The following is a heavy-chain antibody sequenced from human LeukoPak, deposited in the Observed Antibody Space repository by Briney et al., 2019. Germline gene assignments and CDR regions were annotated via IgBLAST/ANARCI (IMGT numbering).Heavy chain of an antibody. J-gene: IGHJ4*02. D-gene: IGHD5-24*01. Sequence: PGGSLRLSCAASGFTFSYFGMHWVRQAPGKGLEWVAVIWNDGSNKYYADSVKGRFTISRDDSKNTLYLQMNSLRVEDTAVYYCARTSITADPGDYWGQGTLVTVSS. CDR3: ARTSITADPGDY. V-gene: IGHV3-33*01. CDR2: IWNDGSNK. CDR1: GFTFSYFG.